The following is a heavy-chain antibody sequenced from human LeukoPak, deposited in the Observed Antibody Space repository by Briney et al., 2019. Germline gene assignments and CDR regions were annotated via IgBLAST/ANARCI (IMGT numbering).Heavy chain of an antibody. D-gene: IGHD1-26*01. Sequence: HPGGSLRLSCAVSGFTFDDYGMSWVRQAPGKGLEWVGFIRSKAYGGTTEYAASVKGRFTISRDDSKSIAYLQMNRLKTEDIAVYYCTRFHSETCSWALDYWGQGTLVTVSS. V-gene: IGHV3-49*04. J-gene: IGHJ4*02. CDR2: IRSKAYGGTT. CDR1: GFTFDDYG. CDR3: TRFHSETCSWALDY.